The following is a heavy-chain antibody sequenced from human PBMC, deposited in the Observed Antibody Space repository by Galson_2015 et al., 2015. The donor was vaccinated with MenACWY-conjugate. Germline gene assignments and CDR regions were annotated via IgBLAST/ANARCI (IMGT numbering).Heavy chain of an antibody. CDR3: ARGGCGDSYGLGY. J-gene: IGHJ4*02. Sequence: SLRLSCAASGFTFSSYRMNWVRQAPGKGLEWVSYISSSSSTIYYADSVKGRFTISRDNAKNSLYLQMNSLRAEDTAVYYCARGGCGDSYGLGYWGQRTLVTVSS. CDR1: GFTFSSYR. D-gene: IGHD5-18*01. V-gene: IGHV3-48*04. CDR2: ISSSSSTI.